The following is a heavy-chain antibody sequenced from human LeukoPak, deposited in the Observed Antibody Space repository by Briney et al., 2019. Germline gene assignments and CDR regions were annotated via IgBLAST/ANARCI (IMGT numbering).Heavy chain of an antibody. D-gene: IGHD3-10*01. V-gene: IGHV3-74*01. CDR1: GFTFSSYW. CDR3: ASMVDYYGSGSLTDY. J-gene: IGHJ4*02. CDR2: INSDGSST. Sequence: GGSLRLSCAASGFTFSSYWMHWVRQAPGKGLVWISRINSDGSSTSYADSVKGRFTISRDNAKNTLYLQMNSLRAEDTAVYYCASMVDYYGSGSLTDYWGQGTLVTVSS.